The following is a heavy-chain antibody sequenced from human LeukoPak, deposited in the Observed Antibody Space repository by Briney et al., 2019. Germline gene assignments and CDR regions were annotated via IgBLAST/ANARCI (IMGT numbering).Heavy chain of an antibody. CDR1: SGSISSGGYY. CDR3: AREVTTVAYFDY. V-gene: IGHV4-31*03. J-gene: IGHJ4*02. D-gene: IGHD4-23*01. CDR2: IYYSGST. Sequence: SETLSLTCTVSSGSISSGGYYWSWIRQHPGKGLEWIGYIYYSGSTYYNPSLKSRVTISVDTSKNQFSLKLSSVTAADTAVYYCAREVTTVAYFDYWGQGTLVTVSS.